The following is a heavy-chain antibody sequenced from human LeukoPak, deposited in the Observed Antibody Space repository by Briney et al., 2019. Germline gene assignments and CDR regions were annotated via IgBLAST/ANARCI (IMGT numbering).Heavy chain of an antibody. CDR3: ANQRDNNWNYFDY. D-gene: IGHD1-20*01. V-gene: IGHV3-23*01. CDR1: GFSFTFYG. CDR2: ISPSGDKT. Sequence: GGSLRLSCAASGFSFTFYGMSWVRQAPGKGLEWVSVISPSGDKTYYADSVKGRLTISRDNSKNTLYLQMNSLRAEDTAVYYCANQRDNNWNYFDYWGQGTLVTVSS. J-gene: IGHJ4*02.